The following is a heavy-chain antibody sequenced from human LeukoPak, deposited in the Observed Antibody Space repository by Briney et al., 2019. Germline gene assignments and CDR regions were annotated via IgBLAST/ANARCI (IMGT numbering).Heavy chain of an antibody. CDR3: ARDQERYCSGGSCYQGNWFDP. D-gene: IGHD2-15*01. CDR2: IXSXXSXI. J-gene: IGHJ5*02. V-gene: IGHV3-11*01. Sequence: YIXSXXSXIYYAASVKGRFPISRDNAKNSLYLQMNSLRAEDTAVYYCARDQERYCSGGSCYQGNWFDPWGQGTLVTVSS.